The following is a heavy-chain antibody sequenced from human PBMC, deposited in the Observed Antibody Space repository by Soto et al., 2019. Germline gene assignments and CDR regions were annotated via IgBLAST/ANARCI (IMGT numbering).Heavy chain of an antibody. V-gene: IGHV4-61*01. J-gene: IGHJ2*01. Sequence: PSETLSLTCTVPGGSVNIGTYYWSWIRQPPGKGLEWIGFIHYSGSTNYNPSLKSRVTISVDTSKNQFSLKLSSVTAADTAVYYCARLRDSSGYPRYWYFDLWGRGTLVTVSS. CDR3: ARLRDSSGYPRYWYFDL. CDR2: IHYSGST. D-gene: IGHD3-22*01. CDR1: GGSVNIGTYY.